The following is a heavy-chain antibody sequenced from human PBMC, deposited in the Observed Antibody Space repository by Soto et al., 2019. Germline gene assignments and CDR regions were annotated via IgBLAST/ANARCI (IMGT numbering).Heavy chain of an antibody. V-gene: IGHV1-69*13. D-gene: IGHD3-9*01. J-gene: IGHJ5*02. Sequence: ASVKVSCKASGGTFSSYAISWVRQAPGQGLEWMGGIIPIFGTANYAQKFQGRVTITADESTSTAYMELSSLRSEDTAVYYCARDGPTTDILTGPGPNWFDPWGQGTLVTVSS. CDR3: ARDGPTTDILTGPGPNWFDP. CDR1: GGTFSSYA. CDR2: IIPIFGTA.